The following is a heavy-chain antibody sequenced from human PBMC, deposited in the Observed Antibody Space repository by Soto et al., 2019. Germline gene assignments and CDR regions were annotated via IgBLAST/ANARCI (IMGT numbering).Heavy chain of an antibody. CDR2: INPSGGST. Sequence: ASVKVSCKASGYTFTSYYVHWVRQAPGQGLEWMGIINPSGGSTNYAQKFQGRVTMTTDTSTSTAYMELRSLRSDDTAVYYCARGYDFWSGYYIGFDYWGQGTLVTVSS. V-gene: IGHV1-46*01. J-gene: IGHJ4*02. CDR3: ARGYDFWSGYYIGFDY. D-gene: IGHD3-3*01. CDR1: GYTFTSYY.